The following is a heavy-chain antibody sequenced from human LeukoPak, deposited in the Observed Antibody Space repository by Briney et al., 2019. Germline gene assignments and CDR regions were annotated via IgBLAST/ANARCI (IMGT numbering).Heavy chain of an antibody. CDR1: GGSFSGYY. D-gene: IGHD2-2*01. Sequence: SETLSLTCAVYGGSFSGYYWSWIPQPPGKGLEWIGEINHSRSTNYNPSLKSRVTISVDTSKNQFSLKLSSVTAADTAVYYCARDRRRGYCSSTSCSSAHQIDYWGQGTLVTVSS. J-gene: IGHJ4*02. V-gene: IGHV4-34*01. CDR3: ARDRRRGYCSSTSCSSAHQIDY. CDR2: INHSRST.